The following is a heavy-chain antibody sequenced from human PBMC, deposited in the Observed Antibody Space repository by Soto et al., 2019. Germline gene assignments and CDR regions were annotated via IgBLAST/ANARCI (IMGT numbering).Heavy chain of an antibody. D-gene: IGHD2-15*01. J-gene: IGHJ6*03. Sequence: ASVKVSCKASGYTFTSYDINWVRQATGQGLEWMGWMNPNSGNTGYAQKFQGRVTMTRNTSISTAYMELSSLRSEDTAVYYCATVGYCSGGSCYSGVDYYYYMDVWGKGITVTVSS. V-gene: IGHV1-8*01. CDR2: MNPNSGNT. CDR3: ATVGYCSGGSCYSGVDYYYYMDV. CDR1: GYTFTSYD.